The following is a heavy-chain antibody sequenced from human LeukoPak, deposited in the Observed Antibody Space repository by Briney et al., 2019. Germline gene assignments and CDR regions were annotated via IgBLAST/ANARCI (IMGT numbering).Heavy chain of an antibody. D-gene: IGHD3-9*01. CDR1: GGSISSYY. CDR2: IYYSGST. J-gene: IGHJ4*02. Sequence: SETLSLTCTVSGGSISSYYWSWIRQPPGQGLEWIGYIYYSGSTNYNPSLKSRVTISVDTSKNQFSLKLSSVTAADTAVYYCARLGYFDSKFDYWGQGTLVTVSS. V-gene: IGHV4-59*08. CDR3: ARLGYFDSKFDY.